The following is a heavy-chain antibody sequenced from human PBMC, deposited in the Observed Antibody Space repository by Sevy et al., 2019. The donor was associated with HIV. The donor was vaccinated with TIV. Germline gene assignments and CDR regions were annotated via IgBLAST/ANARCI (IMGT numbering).Heavy chain of an antibody. V-gene: IGHV3-23*01. Sequence: GSLRLSCAASGFTFNTHAMNWVRQAPGKGLEWVSVISGPGYGTNYADSVKGRFTISRDNSKNTLYLQMNSLRDDDTAVYYCAKALNPALESMLEVNLRSRKGFDVWGQGTMVTVSS. J-gene: IGHJ3*01. D-gene: IGHD3-22*01. CDR2: ISGPGYGT. CDR1: GFTFNTHA. CDR3: AKALNPALESMLEVNLRSRKGFDV.